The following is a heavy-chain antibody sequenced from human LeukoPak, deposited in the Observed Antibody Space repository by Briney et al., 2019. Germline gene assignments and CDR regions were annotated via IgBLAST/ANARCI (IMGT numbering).Heavy chain of an antibody. CDR1: GYTLSTQC. Sequence: GESLHIPCVASGYTLSTQCIGGSRQMPGRGLEWMAISFPGDGETRTNPSFKDQATLSTHTSINTAFLRWRSLTASHSCMSYCARGARADIAVWHMVFHKWGQGTVVTVSS. D-gene: IGHD2-21*01. V-gene: IGHV5-51*01. J-gene: IGHJ4*02. CDR2: SFPGDGET. CDR3: ARGARADIAVWHMVFHK.